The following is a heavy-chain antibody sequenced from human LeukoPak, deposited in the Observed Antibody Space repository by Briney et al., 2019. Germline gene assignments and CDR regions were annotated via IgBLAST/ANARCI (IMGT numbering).Heavy chain of an antibody. CDR1: GFTFSSYA. Sequence: GRSLRLSCAASGFTFSSYALHWVRQAPGKGLEWGAVISYDGVNKCYADSVRGRFTISRDNSKNTLYLQMNSLRAEDTAVYYCARDAGRDGYNSNFNYWGQGTLVTVSS. CDR2: ISYDGVNK. V-gene: IGHV3-30-3*01. D-gene: IGHD5-24*01. CDR3: ARDAGRDGYNSNFNY. J-gene: IGHJ4*02.